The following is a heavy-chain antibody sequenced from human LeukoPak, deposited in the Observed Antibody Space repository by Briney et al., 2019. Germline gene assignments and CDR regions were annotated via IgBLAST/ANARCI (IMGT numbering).Heavy chain of an antibody. D-gene: IGHD1-14*01. Sequence: EASVKVSFKASGYTFTDHYLHWLRQAPGQGLEYLGWINPNGGGTNFPQKFQGRVTLTIDTSVNTGYMEITKLTSDDTAVYYCARIITSTWYNEFDCWGQGTLVAVSS. V-gene: IGHV1-2*02. CDR2: INPNGGGT. J-gene: IGHJ4*02. CDR3: ARIITSTWYNEFDC. CDR1: GYTFTDHY.